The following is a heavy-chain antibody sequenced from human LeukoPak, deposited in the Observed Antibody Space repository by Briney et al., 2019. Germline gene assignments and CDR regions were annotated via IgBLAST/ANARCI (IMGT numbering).Heavy chain of an antibody. J-gene: IGHJ4*02. CDR1: GGTFSSYA. D-gene: IGHD1-26*01. V-gene: IGHV1-69*13. CDR3: ARSPGSYYLFDY. Sequence: SVKVSCKASGGTFSSYAISWVRQAPGQGLEWMGGIIPIFGTANYAQKFQGRVTITADESTSTAYMELSSLRSEDTAVYYCARSPGSYYLFDYWGQGTLVTVSS. CDR2: IIPIFGTA.